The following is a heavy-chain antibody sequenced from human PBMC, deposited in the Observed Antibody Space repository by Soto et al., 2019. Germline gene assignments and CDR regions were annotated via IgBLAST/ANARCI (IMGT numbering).Heavy chain of an antibody. D-gene: IGHD2-2*01. CDR2: IYYSGST. V-gene: IGHV4-30-4*01. J-gene: IGHJ6*02. Sequence: QVQLQESRPGLVKPSQTLSLTCTVSGGSISSGDYYWSWIRQPPGKGLEWIGNIYYSGSTYYNPSLKSRVTISVDTSKDQFSLKLSSVTAADTAVYYCARGAIVVVPAARDYYYGMDVWGQGTTVTVSS. CDR1: GGSISSGDYY. CDR3: ARGAIVVVPAARDYYYGMDV.